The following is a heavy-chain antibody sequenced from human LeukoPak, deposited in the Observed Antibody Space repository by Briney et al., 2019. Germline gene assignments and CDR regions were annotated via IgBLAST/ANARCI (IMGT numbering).Heavy chain of an antibody. D-gene: IGHD6-13*01. V-gene: IGHV3-48*03. J-gene: IGHJ4*02. CDR3: ARDAQSIAAEIDY. CDR1: GFTFSSYD. Sequence: GGSLRLSCAASGFTFSSYDMNWVRQAPGKGLEWISYISSSGSTIYYADSVKGRFTFSRDNAKNSLYLQMNSLRAEDTSVYYCARDAQSIAAEIDYWGQGTLVTVSS. CDR2: ISSSGSTI.